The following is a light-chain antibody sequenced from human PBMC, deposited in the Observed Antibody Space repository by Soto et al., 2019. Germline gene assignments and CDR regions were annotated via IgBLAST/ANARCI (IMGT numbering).Light chain of an antibody. CDR1: QTISND. V-gene: IGKV3-15*01. J-gene: IGKJ4*01. CDR2: GAS. CDR3: QQNNKWPPVT. Sequence: EVVMTQSPATVSVSPGEGVTLSCRASQTISNDLAWDQQKPGQASRLLIYGASTRATGVPARFSGGGSGTEFTLTISSLQSEDFAFYYCQQNNKWPPVTFGGGTKVEIK.